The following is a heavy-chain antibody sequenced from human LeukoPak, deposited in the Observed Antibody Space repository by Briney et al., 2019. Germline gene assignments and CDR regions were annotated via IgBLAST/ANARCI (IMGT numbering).Heavy chain of an antibody. V-gene: IGHV4-38-2*01. J-gene: IGHJ4*02. CDR2: IYHSGST. CDR1: GYSISSGYY. D-gene: IGHD5-12*01. CDR3: ARADSGYDFHY. Sequence: PSETLSLTCAVSGYSISSGYYWGWIRQPPGKGLEWIGSIYHSGSTYYNPSLKSRVTISLDTSKNQFSLKLSSVTAADTAVYYCARADSGYDFHYWGQGTLVTVSS.